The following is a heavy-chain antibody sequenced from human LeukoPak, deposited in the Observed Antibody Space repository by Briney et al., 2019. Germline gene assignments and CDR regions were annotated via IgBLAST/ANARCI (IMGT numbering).Heavy chain of an antibody. J-gene: IGHJ4*02. CDR1: GYTFTGYY. Sequence: ASVKVSCKASGYTFTGYYMHWVRQAPGQGLEWMGWINPNSGGTNYAQKFQGRVTMTTDTSTSTAYMELRSLRSDDTAVYYCARTSGWYGDFDYWGQGTLVTVSS. D-gene: IGHD6-19*01. V-gene: IGHV1-2*02. CDR3: ARTSGWYGDFDY. CDR2: INPNSGGT.